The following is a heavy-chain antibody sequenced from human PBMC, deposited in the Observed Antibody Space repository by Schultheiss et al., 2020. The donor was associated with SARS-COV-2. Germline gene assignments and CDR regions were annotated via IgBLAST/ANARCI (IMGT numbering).Heavy chain of an antibody. CDR1: GFTFSSYW. V-gene: IGHV3-21*01. CDR2: ISSSSSYI. CDR3: ARDSPTYYYDSSGYYFDY. J-gene: IGHJ4*02. Sequence: GGSLRLSCAASGFTFSSYWMHWVRQAPGKGLVWVSSISSSSSYIYYADSVKGRFTISRDNAKNSLYLQMNSLRAEDTAVYYCARDSPTYYYDSSGYYFDYWGQGTLVTVSS. D-gene: IGHD3-22*01.